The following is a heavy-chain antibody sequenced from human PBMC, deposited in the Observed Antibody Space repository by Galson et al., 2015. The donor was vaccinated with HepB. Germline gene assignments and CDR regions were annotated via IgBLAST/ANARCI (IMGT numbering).Heavy chain of an antibody. CDR3: AKDLGEYGDYAYDY. CDR1: GFTFSSYA. J-gene: IGHJ4*02. V-gene: IGHV3-23*01. Sequence: SLRLSCAASGFTFSSYAMSWVRQAPGKGLEWVSAISGSGGSTYYADSVKGRFTISRDNSKNTLYLQMNSLRAEDTAVYYCAKDLGEYGDYAYDYWGQGTLVTVSS. CDR2: ISGSGGST. D-gene: IGHD4-17*01.